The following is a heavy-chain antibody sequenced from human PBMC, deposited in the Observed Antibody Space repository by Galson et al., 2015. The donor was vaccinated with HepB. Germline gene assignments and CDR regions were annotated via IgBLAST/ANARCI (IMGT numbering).Heavy chain of an antibody. Sequence: TLSLTCTVSGDSISNYYWSWIRQPPGKGLEWIGYIYDSGSTNYNPSLKSRVTISVDTSKNRFSLNLTAVTAADTAVYYCARGYCTSTTCFPPVDLWGQGTLVTVSS. CDR2: IYDSGST. V-gene: IGHV4-59*08. D-gene: IGHD2-8*01. CDR1: GDSISNYY. J-gene: IGHJ5*02. CDR3: ARGYCTSTTCFPPVDL.